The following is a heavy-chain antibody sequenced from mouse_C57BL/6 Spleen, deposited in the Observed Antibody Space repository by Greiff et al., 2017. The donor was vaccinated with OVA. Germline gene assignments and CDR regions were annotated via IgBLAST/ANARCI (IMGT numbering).Heavy chain of an antibody. CDR1: GNTFTSSW. CDR3: ARSGNYYGSSSY. D-gene: IGHD1-1*01. J-gene: IGHJ2*01. CDR2: IDPSDSET. V-gene: IGHV1-52*01. Sequence: QVQLQQPGAELVRPGSSVKLSCKASGNTFTSSWMHWVKQRPIQGLEWIGNIDPSDSETHYNQKFKDKATLTVDKSSSTAYMQLSSLTSEDSAVYYCARSGNYYGSSSYWGQGTTLTVSS.